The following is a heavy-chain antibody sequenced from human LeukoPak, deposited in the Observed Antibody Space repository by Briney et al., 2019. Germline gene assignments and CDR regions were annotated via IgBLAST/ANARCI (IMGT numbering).Heavy chain of an antibody. J-gene: IGHJ4*02. CDR3: ARQGVATAIDY. V-gene: IGHV4-4*07. Sequence: SETLSLTCTVSGGSISNYYWSWIRQPAGKGLEWIGRISASGNTNYNPSLKSRVTMSVDTSMNLFALKLSSVTAADTAVYYCARQGVATAIDYWGQGTLVTVSA. D-gene: IGHD2-21*02. CDR1: GGSISNYY. CDR2: ISASGNT.